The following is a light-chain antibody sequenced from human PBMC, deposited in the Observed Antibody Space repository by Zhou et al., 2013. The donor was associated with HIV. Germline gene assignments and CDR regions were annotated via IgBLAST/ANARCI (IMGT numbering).Light chain of an antibody. Sequence: DIQMTQSPSSLSASVGDRVTITCRTSQTVTNYLNWYQQKPGKAPRLLIYGASSLQSGVPSRFSGSGSGTDFTLTISSLEPEDFATYYCQQSYNTPPTTFGQGTRLDIK. CDR1: QTVTNY. J-gene: IGKJ5*01. CDR3: QQSYNTPPTT. CDR2: GAS. V-gene: IGKV1-39*01.